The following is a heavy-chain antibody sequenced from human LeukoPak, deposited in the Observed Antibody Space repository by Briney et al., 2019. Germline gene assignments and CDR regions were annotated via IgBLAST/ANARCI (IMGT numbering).Heavy chain of an antibody. V-gene: IGHV3-30-3*01. CDR3: ARARSWELPPGY. CDR2: ISSDGSNK. J-gene: IGHJ4*02. Sequence: GGSLRLSCAASGFTFSSYAMHWVRQAPGRGLEWVAVISSDGSNKYYADSVKGRFTISRDNSKNTLYLQMNSLRAEDTAVYYCARARSWELPPGYWGQGTPVTVSS. CDR1: GFTFSSYA. D-gene: IGHD1-26*01.